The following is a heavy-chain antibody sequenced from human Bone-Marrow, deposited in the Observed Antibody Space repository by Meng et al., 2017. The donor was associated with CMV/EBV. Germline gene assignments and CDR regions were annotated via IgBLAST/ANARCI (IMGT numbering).Heavy chain of an antibody. CDR1: GGSFSGYY. CDR3: ARDLWRYSGYDRGY. Sequence: SETLSLTCAVYGGSFSGYYWSWIRQPPGKGLEWIGEINHSGSTNYNPSLKSRVTISVDTSKNQFSLKLSSVTAADTAVYYCARDLWRYSGYDRGYWGQGTLVTVSS. V-gene: IGHV4-34*01. CDR2: INHSGST. J-gene: IGHJ4*02. D-gene: IGHD5-12*01.